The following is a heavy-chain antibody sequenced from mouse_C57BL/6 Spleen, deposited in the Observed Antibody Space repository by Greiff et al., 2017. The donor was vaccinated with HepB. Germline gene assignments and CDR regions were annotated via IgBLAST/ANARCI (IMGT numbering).Heavy chain of an antibody. CDR1: GYTFTSYW. D-gene: IGHD2-5*01. V-gene: IGHV1-72*01. Sequence: QVQLKQPGAELVKPGASVKLSCKASGYTFTSYWMHWVKQRPGRGLEWIGRIDPNSGGTKYNEKFKSKATLTVDKPSSTAYMQLSSLTSEDSAVYYCARSAYYSNYSTTFFDYWGQGTTLTVSS. CDR2: IDPNSGGT. J-gene: IGHJ2*01. CDR3: ARSAYYSNYSTTFFDY.